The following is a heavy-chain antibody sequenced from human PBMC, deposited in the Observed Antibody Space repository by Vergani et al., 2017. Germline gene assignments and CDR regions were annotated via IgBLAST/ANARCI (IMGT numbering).Heavy chain of an antibody. CDR1: GFTFGDYA. CDR2: IRSKAYGGTT. CDR3: TRDEAGVYGSGEYGY. D-gene: IGHD3-10*01. V-gene: IGHV3-49*04. J-gene: IGHJ4*02. Sequence: EVQLVESGGGLVKPGGSLRLSCAASGFTFGDYAMSWVRQAPGKGLEWVGFIRSKAYGGTTEYAASVKGRFTISRDDSKSIAYLQMNSLKTEDTAVYYCTRDEAGVYGSGEYGYWGQGTLVTVSS.